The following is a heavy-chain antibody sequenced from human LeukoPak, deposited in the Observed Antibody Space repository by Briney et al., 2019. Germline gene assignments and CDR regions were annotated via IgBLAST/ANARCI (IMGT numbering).Heavy chain of an antibody. CDR2: ITPFNGNT. J-gene: IGHJ3*02. CDR1: GYTFTYRY. Sequence: SVNVSCKASGYTFTYRYLHWVRQAPGQALEWMGWITPFNGNTNYAQQFQDRVTITRDRSRNTVYMELNSLRFEDTAMYYCARSPFSGDDDAFDIWGQGTMVTVSS. CDR3: ARSPFSGDDDAFDI. D-gene: IGHD5-12*01. V-gene: IGHV1-45*02.